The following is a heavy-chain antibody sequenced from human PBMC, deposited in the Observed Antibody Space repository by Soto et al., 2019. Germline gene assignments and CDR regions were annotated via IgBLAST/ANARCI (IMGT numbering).Heavy chain of an antibody. V-gene: IGHV1-8*01. CDR1: GYTFTSYD. Sequence: QVQLVQSGDEVKKPGASVKGSCKASGYTFTSYDINWMRKATGQGLEWMGWMNPNNGNTGYAQKFQGRVTMTRNTSISTVYMELSSLRSEDTAVYYCARGPHPYFNDYWGQGTLVTVSS. CDR2: MNPNNGNT. J-gene: IGHJ4*02. D-gene: IGHD2-8*01. CDR3: ARGPHPYFNDY.